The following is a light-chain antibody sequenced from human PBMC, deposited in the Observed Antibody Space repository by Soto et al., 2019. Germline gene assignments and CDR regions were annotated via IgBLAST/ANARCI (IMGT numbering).Light chain of an antibody. V-gene: IGKV1-5*01. J-gene: IGKJ1*01. CDR1: HSISSW. CDR3: LQYSSHSWT. CDR2: DAS. Sequence: DIQMTQSPSTLSASVGDRVTITCRASHSISSWLAWYHQKPGKAPKLLIFDASSLKSGVPSRFSGSGSGTEFTLTISRLQPDDVATYYCLQYSSHSWTFGQGTKVDIK.